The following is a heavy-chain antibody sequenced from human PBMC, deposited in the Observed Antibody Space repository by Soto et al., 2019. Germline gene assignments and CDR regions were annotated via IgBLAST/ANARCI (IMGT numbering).Heavy chain of an antibody. CDR2: IKSKTDGGTT. V-gene: IGHV3-15*07. D-gene: IGHD6-13*01. J-gene: IGHJ6*02. Sequence: GGSLRLSCAASGFTFSNAWMNWVRQAPGKGLEWVGRIKSKTDGGTTDYAAPVKGRFTISRDDSKNTLYLQMNSRKTGDTAVYYCTTDREMGIAAAGTYLDYYYGMDVWGQGTTVTVSS. CDR3: TTDREMGIAAAGTYLDYYYGMDV. CDR1: GFTFSNAW.